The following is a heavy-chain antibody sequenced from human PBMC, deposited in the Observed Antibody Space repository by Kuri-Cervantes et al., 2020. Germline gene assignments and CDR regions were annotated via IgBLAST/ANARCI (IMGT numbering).Heavy chain of an antibody. V-gene: IGHV3-23*01. CDR1: GFTFGDYA. CDR3: AKRFWSGYPGDYFDY. D-gene: IGHD3-3*01. J-gene: IGHJ4*02. Sequence: GESLKISCAASGFTFGDYATHWVRQAPGKGLEWVSAISGSGGSTYYADSVKGRFTISRDNSKNTLYLQMNSLRAEDTAVYYCAKRFWSGYPGDYFDYWGQGTLVTVSS. CDR2: ISGSGGST.